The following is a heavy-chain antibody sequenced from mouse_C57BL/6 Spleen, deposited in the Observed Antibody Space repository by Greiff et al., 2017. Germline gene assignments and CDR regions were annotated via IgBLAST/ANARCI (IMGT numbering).Heavy chain of an antibody. J-gene: IGHJ4*01. CDR3: ARIYYGNAMDY. Sequence: EVQLQESGGGLVKPGGSLKLSCAASGFTFSDYGMHWVRQAPEKGLEWVAYISSGSSTIYYADTVKGRFTISRDNAKNTLFLQMTSLRSEDTAMYYCARIYYGNAMDYWGQGTSVTVSS. CDR1: GFTFSDYG. V-gene: IGHV5-17*01. CDR2: ISSGSSTI. D-gene: IGHD2-1*01.